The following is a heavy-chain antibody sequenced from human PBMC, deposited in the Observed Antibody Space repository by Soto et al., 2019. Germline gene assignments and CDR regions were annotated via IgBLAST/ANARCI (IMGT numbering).Heavy chain of an antibody. CDR2: ISSSSSTI. V-gene: IGHV3-48*02. CDR3: ARVGQRRITIFGVPGFGMDV. J-gene: IGHJ6*02. D-gene: IGHD3-3*01. CDR1: GFTFSSYS. Sequence: SLRLSCAASGFTFSSYSMNWVRQAPGKGLEWVSYISSSSSTIYYADSVKGRFTISRDNAKNSLYLQMNSLRDEDTAVYYCARVGQRRITIFGVPGFGMDVWGQGTTVTVSS.